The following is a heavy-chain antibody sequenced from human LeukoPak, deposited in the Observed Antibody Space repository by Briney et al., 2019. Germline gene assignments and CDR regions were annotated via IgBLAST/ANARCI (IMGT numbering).Heavy chain of an antibody. J-gene: IGHJ4*02. CDR2: ITNDGSST. CDR3: AGRRSSGWYAY. D-gene: IGHD6-19*01. Sequence: GGSLRLSCAASGFTFSSNWMHWVRQAPGKGLVWVSRITNDGSSTTYADSVKGRFLIFRDTSKNTVDLQMNSLRVEDTAVYYCAGRRSSGWYAYWGQGTLVTVSS. V-gene: IGHV3-74*01. CDR1: GFTFSSNW.